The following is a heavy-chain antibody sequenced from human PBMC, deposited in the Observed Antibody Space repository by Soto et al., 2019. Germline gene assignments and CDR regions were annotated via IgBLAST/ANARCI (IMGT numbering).Heavy chain of an antibody. J-gene: IGHJ4*02. CDR3: ARGRRYYDSSGYSHYFDY. D-gene: IGHD3-22*01. CDR2: INHSGST. Sequence: SETLSLTCAVYGGSFSGYYWSWIRQPPGKGLEWIGEINHSGSTNYNPSLKSRVTISVDTSKNQFSLKLSSVTAADTAVYYCARGRRYYDSSGYSHYFDYWGQGTLVNVSS. V-gene: IGHV4-34*01. CDR1: GGSFSGYY.